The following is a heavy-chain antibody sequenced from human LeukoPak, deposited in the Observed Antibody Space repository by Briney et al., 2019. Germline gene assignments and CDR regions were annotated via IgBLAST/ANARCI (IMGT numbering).Heavy chain of an antibody. CDR3: ARRIAAAGSNGFDP. V-gene: IGHV5-51*01. Sequence: GESLKISLLGSGYSFTTLWIGWVRQMPGKGVEWIGMIYPGDSDTSYSPSFQGQFTISADRSISTAYLQWSSLRAADSAMYYCARRIAAAGSNGFDPWGQGTLVTVSS. CDR2: IYPGDSDT. D-gene: IGHD6-13*01. J-gene: IGHJ5*02. CDR1: GYSFTTLW.